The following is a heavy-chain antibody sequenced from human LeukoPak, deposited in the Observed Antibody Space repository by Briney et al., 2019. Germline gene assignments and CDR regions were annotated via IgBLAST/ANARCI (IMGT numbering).Heavy chain of an antibody. J-gene: IGHJ5*02. CDR3: ARDGAQTYYYDSSGPNWLDP. V-gene: IGHV3-48*04. Sequence: GGSLRLSCAASGFTFSSYSMNWVRQAPGKGLEWVSYIISSSSTIYYEDSVKGRFTISRDNDKNSLYLQLNSLRAEDRAVYYCARDGAQTYYYDSSGPNWLDPWGQGTLVTVSS. CDR2: IISSSSTI. CDR1: GFTFSSYS. D-gene: IGHD3-22*01.